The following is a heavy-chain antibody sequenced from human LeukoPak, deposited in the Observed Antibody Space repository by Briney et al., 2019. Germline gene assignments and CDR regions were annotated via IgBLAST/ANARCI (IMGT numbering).Heavy chain of an antibody. V-gene: IGHV4-59*01. CDR2: IYYSGST. Sequence: SETLSLTCTVSGGSISSYYWSWIRQPPGKGLEWIGYIYYSGSTNYNPSLKSRVTISVDTSKNQFSLKLSSVTAAETAVYYCARSIAAAGTGYFDYWGQGTLVTVSS. D-gene: IGHD6-13*01. J-gene: IGHJ4*02. CDR1: GGSISSYY. CDR3: ARSIAAAGTGYFDY.